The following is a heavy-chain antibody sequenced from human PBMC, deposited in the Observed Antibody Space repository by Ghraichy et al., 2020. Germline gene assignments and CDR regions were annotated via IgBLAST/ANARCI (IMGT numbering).Heavy chain of an antibody. V-gene: IGHV3-21*01. Sequence: GGSLRLSCAASGFTFSSYSMNWVRQAPGKGLEWVSSISSSSSYIYYADSVKGRFTISRDNAKNSLYLQMNSLRAEDTAVYYCARDLVVVPAAMLLDYYYYGMDVWGQGTTVTVSS. J-gene: IGHJ6*02. D-gene: IGHD2-2*01. CDR1: GFTFSSYS. CDR2: ISSSSSYI. CDR3: ARDLVVVPAAMLLDYYYYGMDV.